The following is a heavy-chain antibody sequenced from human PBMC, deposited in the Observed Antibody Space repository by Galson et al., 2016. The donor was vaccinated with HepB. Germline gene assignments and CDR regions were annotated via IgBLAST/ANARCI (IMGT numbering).Heavy chain of an antibody. D-gene: IGHD6-19*01. J-gene: IGHJ5*01. CDR3: ARNNSGWYTFAS. CDR1: GGSINNDNRC. Sequence: SETLSLTCIVSGGSINNDNRCWGWIRQPPGKGLEWIGSIYYSGNTHYNPSLNSRVTISVDTSKNQFSLRLTSVTASDTAIYYCARNNSGWYTFASWGQGTLVTVSS. CDR2: IYYSGNT. V-gene: IGHV4-39*01.